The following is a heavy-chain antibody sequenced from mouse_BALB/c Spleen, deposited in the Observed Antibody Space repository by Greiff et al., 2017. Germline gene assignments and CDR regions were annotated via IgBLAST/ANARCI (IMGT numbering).Heavy chain of an antibody. Sequence: EVQLQESGPGLVKPSQSLSLTCSVTGYSITSGYYWNWIRQFPGNKLEWMGYISYDGSNNYNPSLKNRISITRDTSKNQFFLKLNSVTTEDTATYYCAREENDYDGYYFDYWGQGTTLTVSS. D-gene: IGHD2-4*01. CDR1: GYSITSGYY. CDR3: AREENDYDGYYFDY. CDR2: ISYDGSN. V-gene: IGHV3-6*02. J-gene: IGHJ2*01.